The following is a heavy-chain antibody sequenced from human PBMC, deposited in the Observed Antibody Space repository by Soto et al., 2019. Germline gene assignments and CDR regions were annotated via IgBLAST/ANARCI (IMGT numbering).Heavy chain of an antibody. V-gene: IGHV3-33*01. CDR3: ARGNWNSGYFDY. J-gene: IGHJ4*02. D-gene: IGHD1-7*01. Sequence: QVQLVESGGGVVQPGRSLRLSCAASGFTVTNYGMHWVRQAPGKGLEWVAVIWHDGGNKYNADSVKGRFTISRDNSKNTLYLQMNSLRAEDRAVYYCARGNWNSGYFDYWGQGTLVTVSS. CDR2: IWHDGGNK. CDR1: GFTVTNYG.